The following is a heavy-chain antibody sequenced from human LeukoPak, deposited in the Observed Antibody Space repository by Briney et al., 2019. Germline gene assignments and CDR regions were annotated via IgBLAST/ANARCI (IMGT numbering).Heavy chain of an antibody. CDR2: ISGSGGST. CDR1: GFTFSSYA. Sequence: GGSLRLSCAASGFTFSSYAMSWVRQAPGKGLEWVSAISGSGGSTYYADSVKGRFTISRDNSKNTLYLQMNSLRAEDTAVYCCAKVKARGKAGTFDYWGQGTLVTVSS. J-gene: IGHJ4*02. CDR3: AKVKARGKAGTFDY. V-gene: IGHV3-23*01. D-gene: IGHD6-13*01.